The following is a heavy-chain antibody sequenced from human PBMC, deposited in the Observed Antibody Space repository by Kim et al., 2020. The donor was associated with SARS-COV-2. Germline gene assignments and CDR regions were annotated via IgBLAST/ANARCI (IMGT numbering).Heavy chain of an antibody. D-gene: IGHD3-22*01. CDR3: ARKEYYYDDPYGMDV. CDR1: GGSISSGGYY. V-gene: IGHV4-31*03. J-gene: IGHJ6*02. CDR2: IYYSGST. Sequence: SETLSLTCTVSGGSISSGGYYWSWIRQHPGKGLEWIGYIYYSGSTYYNPSLKSRVTISVDTSKNQFSLKLSSVTAADTAVYYCARKEYYYDDPYGMDVWGQGTTVTVSS.